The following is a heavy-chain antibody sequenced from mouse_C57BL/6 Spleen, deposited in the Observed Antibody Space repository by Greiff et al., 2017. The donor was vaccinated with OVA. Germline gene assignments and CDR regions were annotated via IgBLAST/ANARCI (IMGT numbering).Heavy chain of an antibody. J-gene: IGHJ2*01. V-gene: IGHV1-50*01. D-gene: IGHD1-1*01. CDR2: IDPSDSYT. Sequence: VQLKQSGAELVKPGASVKLSCKASGYTFTSYWMQWVKQRPGQGLEWIGEIDPSDSYTNYNQKFKGKATLTVDTSSSTAYMQLSSLTSEDSAVYYCARRYYYGSSPDYWGQGTTLTVSS. CDR3: ARRYYYGSSPDY. CDR1: GYTFTSYW.